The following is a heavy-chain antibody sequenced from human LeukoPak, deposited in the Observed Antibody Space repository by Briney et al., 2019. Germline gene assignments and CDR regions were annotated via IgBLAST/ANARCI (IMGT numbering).Heavy chain of an antibody. Sequence: PGGSLRLSCAASGFTVSSNYMSWVRQAPGKGLEWVSVIYSGGSTYYADSVKGRFTISRDNAKNSLYLQMNSLRAEDTAVYYCASRSGSYYRDAFDIWGQGTMVTVSS. CDR3: ASRSGSYYRDAFDI. D-gene: IGHD1-26*01. CDR1: GFTVSSNY. CDR2: IYSGGST. V-gene: IGHV3-66*01. J-gene: IGHJ3*02.